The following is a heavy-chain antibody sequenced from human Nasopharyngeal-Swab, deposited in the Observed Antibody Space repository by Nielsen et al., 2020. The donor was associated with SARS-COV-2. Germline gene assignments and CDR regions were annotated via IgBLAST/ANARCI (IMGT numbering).Heavy chain of an antibody. D-gene: IGHD2-2*02. V-gene: IGHV3-11*04. J-gene: IGHJ4*02. CDR2: ISSSSSTK. CDR3: ARDAIVVVPAAIQY. Sequence: WIRQPPGNGLEWVSYISSSSSTKYYADSVKGRFTISRDNAKNSLYLQMNSLRDEDTAVYYCARDAIVVVPAAIQYWGQGTLVTVSS.